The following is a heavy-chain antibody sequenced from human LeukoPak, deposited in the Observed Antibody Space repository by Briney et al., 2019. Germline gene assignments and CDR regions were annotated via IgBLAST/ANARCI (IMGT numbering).Heavy chain of an antibody. CDR3: AKGGYNFGFDY. J-gene: IGHJ4*02. Sequence: GSLRLSCAASGFTFSSNAMSWVRQAPGMGLEWVSTISGSGSNTHSADSVKGRFTISRDNSKNTLYLQMNSLRAEDTAVYYCAKGGYNFGFDYWGQGTLVSVSS. CDR1: GFTFSSNA. V-gene: IGHV3-23*01. D-gene: IGHD5-18*01. CDR2: ISGSGSNT.